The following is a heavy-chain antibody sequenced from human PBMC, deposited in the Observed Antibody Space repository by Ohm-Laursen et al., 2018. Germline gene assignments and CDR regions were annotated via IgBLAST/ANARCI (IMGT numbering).Heavy chain of an antibody. CDR2: ISEDGSRI. V-gene: IGHV3-7*01. CDR1: GFTYRTYW. Sequence: SLRLSCAASGFTYRTYWMTWVRQIPGKGLEWVADISEDGSRIYYVDSVKGRITISRENTNNCGYLQMNSLRAKDTSVYFCARYHNLHYGMDVWGQGTTVTVSS. J-gene: IGHJ6*02. CDR3: ARYHNLHYGMDV. D-gene: IGHD1-1*01.